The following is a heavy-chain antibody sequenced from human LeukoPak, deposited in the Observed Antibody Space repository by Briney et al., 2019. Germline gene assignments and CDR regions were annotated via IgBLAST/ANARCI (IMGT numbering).Heavy chain of an antibody. Sequence: ASVKVSCKASGYTFTSYGISWVRQAPGQGLEWMGWISAYNGNTNYAQKLQGRVTMTTDTSTSTAYMELTSLRSDDTAVYYCASYCTNGVCPNYYYYGMDVWGQGTTVTVSS. V-gene: IGHV1-18*01. J-gene: IGHJ6*02. CDR3: ASYCTNGVCPNYYYYGMDV. D-gene: IGHD2-8*01. CDR1: GYTFTSYG. CDR2: ISAYNGNT.